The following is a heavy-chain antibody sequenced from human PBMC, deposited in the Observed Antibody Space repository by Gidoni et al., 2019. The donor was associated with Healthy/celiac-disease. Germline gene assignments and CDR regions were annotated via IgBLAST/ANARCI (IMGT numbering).Heavy chain of an antibody. J-gene: IGHJ4*02. CDR2: ISGSGGRT. CDR1: GFTFSRYA. V-gene: IGHV3-23*01. Sequence: VQLLDSGAGLVQPGGTLRLACSAPGFTFSRYAMSWVRQAPGKGLEWVSAISGSGGRTYYADSVKGQFTISRDNSKSTLYLQMNSLRAEDTAVYYCAKDPYYYGSGSYYSYYFDYWGQGTLVTVSS. CDR3: AKDPYYYGSGSYYSYYFDY. D-gene: IGHD3-10*01.